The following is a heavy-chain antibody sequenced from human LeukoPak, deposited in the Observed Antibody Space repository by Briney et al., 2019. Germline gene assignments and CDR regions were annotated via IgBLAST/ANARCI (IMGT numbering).Heavy chain of an antibody. D-gene: IGHD5-18*01. J-gene: IGHJ4*02. V-gene: IGHV1-69*04. Sequence: SVKVSCKASGGTFSSYAISWVRQAPGQGIEWMGRIIPILGIANYAQKFQGRVTITADKSTSTAYMELSSLRSEDTAVYYCARGAGTAMPIWGQGTLVTVSS. CDR2: IIPILGIA. CDR3: ARGAGTAMPI. CDR1: GGTFSSYA.